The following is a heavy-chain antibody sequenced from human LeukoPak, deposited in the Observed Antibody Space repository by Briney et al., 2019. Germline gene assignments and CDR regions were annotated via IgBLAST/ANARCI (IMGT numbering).Heavy chain of an antibody. CDR3: ARGVTHSSSWDAFDI. D-gene: IGHD6-13*01. J-gene: IGHJ3*02. CDR1: GGTFSSYA. Sequence: SVKVSCKASGGTFSSYAISWVRQAPGQGLEWMGGIIPIFGTANYAQKFQGRVTITADESTSTAYMGLSGLRSEDTAVYYCARGVTHSSSWDAFDIWGQGTMVTVSS. V-gene: IGHV1-69*13. CDR2: IIPIFGTA.